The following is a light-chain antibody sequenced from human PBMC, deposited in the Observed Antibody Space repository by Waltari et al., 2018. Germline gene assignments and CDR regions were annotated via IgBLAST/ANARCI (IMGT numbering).Light chain of an antibody. CDR2: EDS. V-gene: IGLV2-23*01. Sequence: HSARTQPAPVSGHPGQSITISPTRTNRAVGCDTPGSWYQHHPAEAPKLILYEDSVRPSGVSNRFSGSKSGNTASLTISGLQAEDESDYYCCSYAGGHTLVFGGGTKLTVL. CDR1: NRAVGCDTP. CDR3: CSYAGGHTLV. J-gene: IGLJ2*01.